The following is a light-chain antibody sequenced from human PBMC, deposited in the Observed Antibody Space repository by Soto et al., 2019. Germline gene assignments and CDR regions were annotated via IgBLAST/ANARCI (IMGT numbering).Light chain of an antibody. CDR2: EVT. Sequence: LTQPASVSGSPGQSITISCTGTSGDIGSYNRVSWYQQHPGKAPKLIIYEVTDRPSGVSNRFSGSKSGDTASLTISGLQAEDEAEYYCSSYTNINTRACVFGTGTKV. J-gene: IGLJ1*01. V-gene: IGLV2-14*01. CDR3: SSYTNINTRACV. CDR1: SGDIGSYNR.